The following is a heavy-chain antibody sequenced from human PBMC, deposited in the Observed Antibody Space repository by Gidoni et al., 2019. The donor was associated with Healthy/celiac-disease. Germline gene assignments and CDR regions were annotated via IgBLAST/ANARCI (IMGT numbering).Heavy chain of an antibody. CDR2: IYWDDDK. CDR3: AHSPPTGTKRNWYFDL. D-gene: IGHD1-7*01. Sequence: QITLKESGPTLVKPTQPLLLTCTFSGFSLSTSGGGVGWIRQPPGKALEWLALIYWDDDKRYSPSLKSRHTITKDTSKNQVVLTMTNMDPVDTATYYCAHSPPTGTKRNWYFDLWGRGTLVTVSS. V-gene: IGHV2-5*02. CDR1: GFSLSTSGGG. J-gene: IGHJ2*01.